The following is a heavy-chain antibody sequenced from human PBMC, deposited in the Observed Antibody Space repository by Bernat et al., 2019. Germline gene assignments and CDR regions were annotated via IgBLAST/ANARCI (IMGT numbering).Heavy chain of an antibody. CDR2: LNQDGSET. Sequence: EVQLVESGGGLVQPGGSLILPCAASGFTFGSDGMGGVRQAPGEGLEWVANLNQDGSETYSVDSLKGRFTISRDNTKNSLYLQMNSLRTEDTAVYFCARLGYRLAEYWGQGTLVTVSA. CDR1: GFTFGSDG. CDR3: ARLGYRLAEY. J-gene: IGHJ4*02. V-gene: IGHV3-7*03. D-gene: IGHD3-16*02.